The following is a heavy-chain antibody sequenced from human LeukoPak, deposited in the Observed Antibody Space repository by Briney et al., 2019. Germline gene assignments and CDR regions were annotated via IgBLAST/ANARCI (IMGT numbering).Heavy chain of an antibody. J-gene: IGHJ3*02. Sequence: PSETLSLTCAVYGXSFSGYYGSWIRQPPGKGLEWIGEIVHSGNTKYNPSLKSRVTISVDTSKNQFSLNLTSVTAADTAVYYCARFGSSTWYKGAFDIWGQGTMVTVAS. CDR1: GXSFSGYY. CDR3: ARFGSSTWYKGAFDI. CDR2: IVHSGNT. V-gene: IGHV4-34*12. D-gene: IGHD6-13*01.